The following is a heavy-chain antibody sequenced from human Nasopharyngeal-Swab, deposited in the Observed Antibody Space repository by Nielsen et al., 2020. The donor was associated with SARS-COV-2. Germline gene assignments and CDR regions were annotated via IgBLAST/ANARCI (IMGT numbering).Heavy chain of an antibody. V-gene: IGHV3-21*01. CDR3: ARDLAVAEYRGDYFDY. J-gene: IGHJ4*02. Sequence: VRQAPGKGLEWVSSISSSSSYIYYADSVKGRFTISRDNAKNSLYLQMNSLRAEDTAVYYCARDLAVAEYRGDYFDYWGQGTLATVSS. CDR2: ISSSSSYI. D-gene: IGHD6-19*01.